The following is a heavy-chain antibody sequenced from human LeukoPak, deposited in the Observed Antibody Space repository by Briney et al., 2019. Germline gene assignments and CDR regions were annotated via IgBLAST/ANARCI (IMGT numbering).Heavy chain of an antibody. CDR1: GFTFSSYS. CDR3: AKGEYHQDGIGENRFDN. D-gene: IGHD5-24*01. CDR2: ISSSSSYI. V-gene: IGHV3-21*01. J-gene: IGHJ4*02. Sequence: GGSLRLSCAASGFTFSSYSMNWVRQAPGKGLEWVSSISSSSSYIYYADSVKGRFTISRDNAKNSLYLQMSSLRPEDTAVYYCAKGEYHQDGIGENRFDNWGQGALVTVSS.